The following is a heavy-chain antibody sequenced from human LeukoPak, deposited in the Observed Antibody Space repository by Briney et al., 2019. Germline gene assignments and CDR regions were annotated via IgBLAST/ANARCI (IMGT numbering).Heavy chain of an antibody. V-gene: IGHV5-51*01. J-gene: IGHJ3*02. D-gene: IGHD5-18*01. CDR3: ARQRLPYAFDI. CDR2: IYPGDSDT. CDR1: GYSLTSYW. Sequence: GESRKISCKGSGYSLTSYWIGWVRQMPGKGLEWMGIIYPGDSDTRYSPSFQGQVTISADKSISTAYLQWSSLKASDTAMYYCARQRLPYAFDIWGQGTMVTVSS.